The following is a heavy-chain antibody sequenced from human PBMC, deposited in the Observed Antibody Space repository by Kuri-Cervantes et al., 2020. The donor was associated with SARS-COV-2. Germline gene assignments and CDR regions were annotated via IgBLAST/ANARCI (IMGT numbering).Heavy chain of an antibody. CDR3: VRKGDS. J-gene: IGHJ4*02. CDR1: GFTVSTYT. Sequence: GGSLRLSCAASGFTVSTYTMNWVRQALGKGLEWVSYISVSGTTMYYADSVKGRFTIYRDNAKNSLYLQMNSLRADDTAVYYCVRKGDSWGQGTLVTVSS. CDR2: ISVSGTTM. V-gene: IGHV3-48*01.